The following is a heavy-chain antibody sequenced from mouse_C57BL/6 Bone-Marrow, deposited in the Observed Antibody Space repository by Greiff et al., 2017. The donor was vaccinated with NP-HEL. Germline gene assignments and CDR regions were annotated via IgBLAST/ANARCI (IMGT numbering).Heavy chain of an antibody. J-gene: IGHJ4*01. V-gene: IGHV1-20*01. D-gene: IGHD2-5*01. CDR2: INPYNGDT. Sequence: VQLQQSGPELVKPGDSVKISCKASGYSFTGYFMNWVMQTHGKSLEWIGRINPYNGDTFYNQKFKGKATLTVDKSSSTAHMALRSLTSEDSAVYDCAREHSKGVYYAMDYWGQGTSVTVSS. CDR1: GYSFTGYF. CDR3: AREHSKGVYYAMDY.